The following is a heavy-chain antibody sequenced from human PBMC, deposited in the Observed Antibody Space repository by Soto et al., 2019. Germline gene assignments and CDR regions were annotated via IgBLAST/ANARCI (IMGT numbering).Heavy chain of an antibody. J-gene: IGHJ6*02. CDR2: ISSSSSYI. CDR1: GFTFSSYS. D-gene: IGHD6-19*01. Sequence: EVQLVESGGGLVKPGGSLRLSCAASGFTFSSYSMNWVRQAPGKGLEWVSSISSSSSYIYYADSVKCRFTISRDNAKNSLYLQMNSLRAEDTAVYYCARDVGSGWYFDYYYGMDVWGQGTTVTVSS. V-gene: IGHV3-21*01. CDR3: ARDVGSGWYFDYYYGMDV.